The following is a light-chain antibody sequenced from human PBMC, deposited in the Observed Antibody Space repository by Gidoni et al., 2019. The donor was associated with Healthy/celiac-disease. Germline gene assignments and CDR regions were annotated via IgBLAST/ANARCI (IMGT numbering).Light chain of an antibody. J-gene: IGKJ2*01. CDR2: AAS. CDR1: QSISSY. Sequence: DIQMTQSPSSLSASVGDRVTITCRASQSISSYLNWYQQKPGKAPKLLIYAASSLQSGVPSRFSGSGSGTDFTLTISSLQPEDFATYYCQQSYSXPSTFGQGTKLEXK. CDR3: QQSYSXPST. V-gene: IGKV1-39*01.